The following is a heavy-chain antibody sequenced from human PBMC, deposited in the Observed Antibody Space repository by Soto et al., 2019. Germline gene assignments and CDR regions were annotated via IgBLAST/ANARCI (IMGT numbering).Heavy chain of an antibody. V-gene: IGHV1-69*02. D-gene: IGHD6-13*01. CDR2: IIPILGIA. CDR1: GGTFSSYT. J-gene: IGHJ5*02. CDR3: ARVNRIAAAGTSPFDP. Sequence: QVQLVQSGAEVKKPGSSVKVSCKASGGTFSSYTISWVRQAPGQGLEWMGRIIPILGIANYAQKFQGRVTITADKSTSTAYMELSSLRSEDTAVYYCARVNRIAAAGTSPFDPWGQGTLVTVSS.